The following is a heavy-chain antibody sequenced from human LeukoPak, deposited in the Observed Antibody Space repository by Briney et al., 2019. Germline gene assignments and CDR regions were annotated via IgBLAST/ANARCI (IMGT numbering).Heavy chain of an antibody. D-gene: IGHD3-10*01. Sequence: SETLSLTCTVSDGSISSGGYYWSWIRQHPGKGLEWIGYIYYSGSTYYNPSLKSRVTISVDTSKNQFSLKLSSVTAADTAVYYCARDTGRWFDPWGQGTLVTVSS. CDR3: ARDTGRWFDP. V-gene: IGHV4-31*03. CDR2: IYYSGST. J-gene: IGHJ5*02. CDR1: DGSISSGGYY.